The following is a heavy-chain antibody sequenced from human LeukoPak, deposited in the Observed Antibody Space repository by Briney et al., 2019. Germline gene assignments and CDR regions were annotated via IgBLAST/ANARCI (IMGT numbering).Heavy chain of an antibody. J-gene: IGHJ4*02. CDR3: AREYRLAVAGLYYFDY. V-gene: IGHV3-53*04. CDR2: IYSGGST. D-gene: IGHD6-19*01. Sequence: GGSLRLSCAASGFTVSSNYMSWVRQAPGKGLEWVSVIYSGGSTYYADSVKGRFTISRHNSKNTLYLQMNSLRAEDTAVYYCAREYRLAVAGLYYFDYWGQGTLITVPS. CDR1: GFTVSSNY.